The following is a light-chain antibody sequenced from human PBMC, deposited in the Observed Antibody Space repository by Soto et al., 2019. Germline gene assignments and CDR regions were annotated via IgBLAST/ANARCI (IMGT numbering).Light chain of an antibody. J-gene: IGKJ4*01. Sequence: DIQMTQSPSTLSASVGDRVTITCRACQSISSRLAWYQQKPGKAPKLLIYKASSLESGVPSRFSGSGSGTEFTLTISSLQPDDFATYYCQQYNSFPLTFGGGTKVDIK. CDR2: KAS. CDR3: QQYNSFPLT. CDR1: QSISSR. V-gene: IGKV1-5*03.